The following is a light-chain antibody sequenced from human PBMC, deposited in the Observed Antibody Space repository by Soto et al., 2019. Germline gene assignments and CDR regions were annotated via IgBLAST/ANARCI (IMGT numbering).Light chain of an antibody. J-gene: IGLJ3*02. CDR3: NSYTSSSTWV. CDR1: SSDVGGNKY. CDR2: EVS. V-gene: IGLV2-14*01. Sequence: QSALTQPASVSGSPGQSITISCTGTSSDVGGNKYVSWYQQHPGKAPKLMIYEVSRRPSGVSHRFSGSKSGNTASLTISGLQAEDEADYYCNSYTSSSTWVFGGGTKLTVL.